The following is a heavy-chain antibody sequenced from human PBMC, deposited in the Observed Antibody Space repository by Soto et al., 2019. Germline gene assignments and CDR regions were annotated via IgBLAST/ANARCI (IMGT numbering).Heavy chain of an antibody. V-gene: IGHV3-23*01. D-gene: IGHD2-15*01. Sequence: EVQLLESGGGLVQPGGSLRLSCAASGFTFSSYAMSWVRQAPGKGLEWVSTIGGGGGSTYYADSVKGRFTISRDNSKNTMYLHMNRLRADDTAVYYCAKDRRHGGKSTGQFDYWGQGTLVTVSS. CDR3: AKDRRHGGKSTGQFDY. CDR2: IGGGGGST. CDR1: GFTFSSYA. J-gene: IGHJ4*02.